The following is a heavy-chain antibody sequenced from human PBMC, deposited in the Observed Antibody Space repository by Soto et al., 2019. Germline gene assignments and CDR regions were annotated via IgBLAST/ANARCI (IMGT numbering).Heavy chain of an antibody. J-gene: IGHJ6*02. D-gene: IGHD4-4*01. CDR3: ARAPGDYSSYGGPFRDRYGMDV. V-gene: IGHV3-23*01. CDR1: GFTFSSYA. CDR2: ISGSGGST. Sequence: EVQLLESGGGLVQPGGSLRLSCAASGFTFSSYAMSWVRQAPGKGLEWVSAISGSGGSTYYADSVKGRFTISRDNSKNTLYLQMNSLRAEDTAVYYCARAPGDYSSYGGPFRDRYGMDVWGQGTTVTVSS.